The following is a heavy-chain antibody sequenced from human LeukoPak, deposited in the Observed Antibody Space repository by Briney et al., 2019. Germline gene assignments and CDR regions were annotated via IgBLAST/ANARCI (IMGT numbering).Heavy chain of an antibody. Sequence: GGSLRLSCAASGFTFSDYYMSRIRQAPGKGLEWVSYISTSGSSIYYADSVKGRFTISRDNAKNSLYLQMNSLRAEDTAVYLCARVGIGIVIAPAAINAWGQGTLVTVSS. V-gene: IGHV3-11*01. CDR3: ARVGIGIVIAPAAINA. CDR2: ISTSGSSI. J-gene: IGHJ4*02. D-gene: IGHD2-2*01. CDR1: GFTFSDYY.